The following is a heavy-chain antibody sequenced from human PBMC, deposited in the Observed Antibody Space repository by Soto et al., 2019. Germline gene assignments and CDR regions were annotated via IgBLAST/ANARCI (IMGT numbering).Heavy chain of an antibody. CDR2: INPSGGGT. V-gene: IGHV1-46*01. Sequence: ASVKVSCKASGYTFTSYYMHWVRQAPGQGLEWMGIINPSGGGTSYAQKFQARVTMTRDTSTSTIYMELSSLTSEDTAVYYCARDSTLAYWGQGTLVTVS. CDR3: ARDSTLAY. J-gene: IGHJ4*02. CDR1: GYTFTSYY.